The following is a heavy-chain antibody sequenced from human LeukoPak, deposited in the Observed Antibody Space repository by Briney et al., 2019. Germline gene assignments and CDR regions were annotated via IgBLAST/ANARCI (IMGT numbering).Heavy chain of an antibody. V-gene: IGHV4-39*01. D-gene: IGHD3-22*01. CDR3: ARSYYYDYRQIDY. Sequence: SETLSLTCTVSGDSISTSSYYWGWIRQPPGKGLEWLGSIYYSGSTYYNPSLKSRVTISVDTSKNQFSLNLHSVTAADTAVFYCARSYYYDYRQIDYWGQGTLVTVSS. J-gene: IGHJ4*02. CDR1: GDSISTSSYY. CDR2: IYYSGST.